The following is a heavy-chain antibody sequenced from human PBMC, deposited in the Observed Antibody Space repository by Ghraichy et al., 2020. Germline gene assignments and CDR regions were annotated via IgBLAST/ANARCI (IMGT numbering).Heavy chain of an antibody. J-gene: IGHJ4*02. CDR1: GYTFTSYA. D-gene: IGHD4-17*01. CDR2: INAGNGNT. Sequence: ASVKVSCKASGYTFTSYAMHWVRQAPGQRLEWMGWINAGNGNTKYSQKFQGRVTITRDTSASTAYMELSSLRSEDTAVYYCASSSDYGDYSPGVDYWGQGTLVTVSS. CDR3: ASSSDYGDYSPGVDY. V-gene: IGHV1-3*01.